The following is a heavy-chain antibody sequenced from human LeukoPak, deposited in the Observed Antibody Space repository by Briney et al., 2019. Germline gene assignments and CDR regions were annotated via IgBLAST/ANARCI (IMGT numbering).Heavy chain of an antibody. J-gene: IGHJ4*02. Sequence: PSETLSLTCTVSGGSISSYYWSWIRQPPGKGLEWIGYIYYSGSTNYNPSLKSRVTISVDTSKNQFSLKLSSVTAADTAVYYCARDSRGGYGEFYVDYWGQGTLVTVSS. CDR2: IYYSGST. V-gene: IGHV4-59*01. D-gene: IGHD3-10*01. CDR1: GGSISSYY. CDR3: ARDSRGGYGEFYVDY.